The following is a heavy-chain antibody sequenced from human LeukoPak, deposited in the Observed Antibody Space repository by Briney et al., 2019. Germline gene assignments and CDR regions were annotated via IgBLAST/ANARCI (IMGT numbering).Heavy chain of an antibody. CDR1: GFTFSSYW. V-gene: IGHV3-74*01. D-gene: IGHD4-11*01. Sequence: PGGSLRLSCAASGFTFSSYWMHWVRQVPGKGLVWVSRINTGGSSTTYADSVKGRFTISRDNAKNTLYLQMNSLRAEDTAVYYCARSNHAEDYCGQGTLVTVSS. J-gene: IGHJ4*02. CDR2: INTGGSST. CDR3: ARSNHAEDY.